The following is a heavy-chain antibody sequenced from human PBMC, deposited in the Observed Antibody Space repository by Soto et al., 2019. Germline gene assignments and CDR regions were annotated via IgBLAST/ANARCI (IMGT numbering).Heavy chain of an antibody. D-gene: IGHD2-15*01. V-gene: IGHV1-3*01. CDR2: INAGNGNT. J-gene: IGHJ6*02. CDR1: GYTFTNYA. CDR3: ARQILEDIVVVVAATLSSMDV. Sequence: ASVKVSCKASGYTFTNYATHWVRQAPGQRLEWMGWINAGNGNTKYSQKFQGRVTITRDTSASTAYMELSSLRSEDTAVYYCARQILEDIVVVVAATLSSMDVWGQGTTVTVSS.